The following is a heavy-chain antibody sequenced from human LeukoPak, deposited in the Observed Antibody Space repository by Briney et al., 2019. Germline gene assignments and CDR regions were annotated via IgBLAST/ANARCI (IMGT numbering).Heavy chain of an antibody. CDR1: GGSFSGYY. Sequence: SETLSLTCAVYGGSFSGYYWSWIRQPPGKGLEWIGEIKHSGSTNYNPSLKSRVTISVDTSKNQFSLKLSSVTAADTAVYYCARERESYSSGWYGGYFDYWGQGTLVTVSS. J-gene: IGHJ4*02. D-gene: IGHD6-19*01. V-gene: IGHV4-34*01. CDR3: ARERESYSSGWYGGYFDY. CDR2: IKHSGST.